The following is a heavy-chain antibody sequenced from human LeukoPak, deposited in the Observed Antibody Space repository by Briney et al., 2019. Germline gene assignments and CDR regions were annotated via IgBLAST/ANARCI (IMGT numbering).Heavy chain of an antibody. Sequence: SQTLSLTCTVSGGSISSGGYYWSWIRQHPGKGLEWIGCIYYSGSTYYNPSLKSRVTISVDTSKKQFSLKLSSVTAADTAVYYCARRRQYQLLGFDPWGQGTLVTVSS. CDR2: IYYSGST. J-gene: IGHJ5*02. CDR3: ARRRQYQLLGFDP. V-gene: IGHV4-31*03. CDR1: GGSISSGGYY. D-gene: IGHD2-2*01.